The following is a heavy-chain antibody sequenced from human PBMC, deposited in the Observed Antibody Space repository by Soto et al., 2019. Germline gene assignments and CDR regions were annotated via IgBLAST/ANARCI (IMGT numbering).Heavy chain of an antibody. Sequence: SETLSLTCTVSRGSINSFYWTWIRQPPGKGLEWIGDVYDSGSTNYSPSLKSRVTISVDTSKNQFSLRLNSVTAADTAVYYCARGRRYWYHNGGVVVEYYFEYWGQGTLVTVSS. CDR1: RGSINSFY. CDR2: VYDSGST. CDR3: ARGRRYWYHNGGVVVEYYFEY. J-gene: IGHJ4*02. D-gene: IGHD2-8*02. V-gene: IGHV4-59*01.